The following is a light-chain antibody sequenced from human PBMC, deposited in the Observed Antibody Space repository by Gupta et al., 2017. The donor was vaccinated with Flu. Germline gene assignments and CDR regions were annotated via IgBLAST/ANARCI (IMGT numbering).Light chain of an antibody. Sequence: QLVVTQSPSASASLGASVKITCTLGSGHSSYAIAWHQQQPEKGPRYLRKLNIDGSHITGDGIPDFFYCSSSGAAPHTTTSSLEAEEEAYDYCTNSGTGRQVFGGGTKVTVI. V-gene: IGLV4-69*01. CDR2: LNIDGSH. CDR3: TNSGTGRQV. J-gene: IGLJ2*01. CDR1: SGHSSYA.